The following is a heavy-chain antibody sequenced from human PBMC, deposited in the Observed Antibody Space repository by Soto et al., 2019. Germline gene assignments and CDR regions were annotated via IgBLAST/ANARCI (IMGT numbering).Heavy chain of an antibody. CDR1: GYTFTSYN. D-gene: IGHD1-26*01. Sequence: ASVKVSCKASGYTFTSYNMHWVRQAPGQGLEWMGIINPSGGAPTYAQRFQGRVTMTSDTSTSTVYMRLSSLRSDDTAMYYCAKDGGSFNFDYWGQGTLVTV. CDR3: AKDGGSFNFDY. V-gene: IGHV1-46*01. J-gene: IGHJ4*02. CDR2: INPSGGAP.